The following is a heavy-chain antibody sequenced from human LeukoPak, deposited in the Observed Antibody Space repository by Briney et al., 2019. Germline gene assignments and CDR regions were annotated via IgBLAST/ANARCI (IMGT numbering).Heavy chain of an antibody. J-gene: IGHJ4*02. CDR1: GFTFSSYG. CDR2: ISSDGSIK. D-gene: IGHD1-26*01. Sequence: GRSLRLSCAASGFTFSSYGMHWVRQAPGKGLEWVSIISSDGSIKAYADSVKGRFTISRDNSKNTLYLQMNTLRAEDTAVYYCAKDVLGIVGATDFDYWGQGTLVTVSS. CDR3: AKDVLGIVGATDFDY. V-gene: IGHV3-30*18.